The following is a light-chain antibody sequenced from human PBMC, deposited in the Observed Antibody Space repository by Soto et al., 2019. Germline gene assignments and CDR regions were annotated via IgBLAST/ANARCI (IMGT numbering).Light chain of an antibody. CDR2: VTS. CDR1: HNVEKY. CDR3: KQRKYWPPLT. V-gene: IGKV3-11*01. J-gene: IGKJ4*01. Sequence: EVVLTQSPATLSLSPGERAILSCRARHNVEKYLVWYQQKPGQAPRLLIYVTSNRATGIPALFSGSGSETVFTLTISSPERDDFEVYYGKQRKYWPPLTFGGRTKVELK.